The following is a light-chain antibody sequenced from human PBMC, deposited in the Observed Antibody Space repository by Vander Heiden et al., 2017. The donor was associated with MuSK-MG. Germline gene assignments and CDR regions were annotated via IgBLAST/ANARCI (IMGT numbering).Light chain of an antibody. J-gene: IGLJ2*01. CDR1: SGHSRNA. V-gene: IGLV4-69*01. CDR2: VNMDGSH. Sequence: QLVLTQSPSASASLGAPAKLTSTLSSGHSRNATAWHQQQPEKGPRYLRKVNMDGSHSKGDGIPERFSGSSSGATRNLTISGLHAEDEADYYCQTWGPSNRVFGGGTKLTVL. CDR3: QTWGPSNRV.